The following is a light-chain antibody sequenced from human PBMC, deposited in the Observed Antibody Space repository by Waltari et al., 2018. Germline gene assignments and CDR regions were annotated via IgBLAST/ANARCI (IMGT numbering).Light chain of an antibody. CDR3: SSYTSSSTPVV. CDR1: SSDIGGYDY. J-gene: IGLJ2*01. CDR2: DGS. Sequence: QSALTQPASVSGSPGQSITISCTGTSSDIGGYDYVSWYQQHPGKAPKVMIYDGSNRPSGVSNRYSGSTSGNTASLTISGLQAEDEADYYCSSYTSSSTPVVFGGGTKLTVL. V-gene: IGLV2-14*03.